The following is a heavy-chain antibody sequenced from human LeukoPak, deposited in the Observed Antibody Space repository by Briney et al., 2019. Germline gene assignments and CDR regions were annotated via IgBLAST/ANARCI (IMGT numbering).Heavy chain of an antibody. J-gene: IGHJ4*02. V-gene: IGHV1-18*01. D-gene: IGHD3/OR15-3a*01. CDR2: VSAYNGNT. CDR1: GYTFTSYA. CDR3: ARGAGGLAPYYFDY. Sequence: GASVKVSCKASGYTFTSYAIHWVRQAPGQGLEWMGWVSAYNGNTNYAQKLQGRVTMTTDTSTSTAYMELRSLTSDDTAVYYCARGAGGLAPYYFDYWGQGTLVTVSS.